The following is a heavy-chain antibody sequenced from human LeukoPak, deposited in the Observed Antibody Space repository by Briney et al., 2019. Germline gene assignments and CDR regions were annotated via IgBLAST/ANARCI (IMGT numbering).Heavy chain of an antibody. Sequence: GSLRLSCAASGFIVSSNYMTWVRQAPGKGLEWVSILYISGGTYYADSVKGRFTISRDNSKNTVYLQVNSLRAEDTAVYYCAGHFDSATNYWGQGTLVTVSS. CDR1: GFIVSSNY. J-gene: IGHJ4*02. V-gene: IGHV3-53*01. CDR2: LYISGGT. CDR3: AGHFDSATNY. D-gene: IGHD3-10*01.